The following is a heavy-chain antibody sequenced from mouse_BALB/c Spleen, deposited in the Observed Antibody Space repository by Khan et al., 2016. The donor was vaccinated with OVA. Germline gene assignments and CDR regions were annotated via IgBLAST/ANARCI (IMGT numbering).Heavy chain of an antibody. J-gene: IGHJ4*01. CDR2: INPYNDGT. Sequence: VQLKQSGPELVKPGASVKMSCKASGYTFTSYVMHWVKQKPGQGLEWIRYINPYNDGTKYNEKFKGKATLTSDKSSSTSYMELSSLTSEDSAVYYCTRSTYYGNPYAMDYWGQGTSVTVSS. V-gene: IGHV1S136*01. CDR3: TRSTYYGNPYAMDY. CDR1: GYTFTSYV. D-gene: IGHD2-10*01.